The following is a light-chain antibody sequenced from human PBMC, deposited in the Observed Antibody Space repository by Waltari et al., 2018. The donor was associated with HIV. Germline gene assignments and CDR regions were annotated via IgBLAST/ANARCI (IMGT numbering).Light chain of an antibody. J-gene: IGKJ1*01. CDR3: QQYNGWPRT. CDR1: QSVGTT. Sequence: EIVMTQSPATLSVTPGERATLSCRASQSVGTTLGWYQQNPGQAPRLLIYGASTRAPGIPANFSGSGSGTEFSLTIGSLQPEDLAVYYCQQYNGWPRTFGQGTKVEIK. V-gene: IGKV3-15*01. CDR2: GAS.